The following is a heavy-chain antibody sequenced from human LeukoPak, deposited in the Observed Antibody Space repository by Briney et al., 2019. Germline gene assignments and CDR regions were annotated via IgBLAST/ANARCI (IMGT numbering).Heavy chain of an antibody. V-gene: IGHV3-48*02. CDR2: FSTRSGTF. Sequence: GGSLRLSCAASGFTFSSYRMNWVPQAPGGGVERVSYFSTRSGTFFYADFMNGRFTITKDNEKNSQYLKINSLREEDSAGYCYANDHNYYFDYWGQGTLVTVSS. J-gene: IGHJ4*02. D-gene: IGHD1-20*01. CDR3: ANDHNYYFDY. CDR1: GFTFSSYR.